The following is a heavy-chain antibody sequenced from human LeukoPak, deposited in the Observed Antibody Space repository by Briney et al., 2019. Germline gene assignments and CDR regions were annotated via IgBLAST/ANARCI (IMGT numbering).Heavy chain of an antibody. CDR3: ARGVCSGGSCLDY. CDR2: INHSGST. J-gene: IGHJ4*02. D-gene: IGHD2-15*01. CDR1: GGSFSGYH. Sequence: SETLSLTCAVYGGSFSGYHWSWIRQPPGKGLEWIGEINHSGSTNYNPSLKSRVTISVDTSKNQFSLKLSSVTAADTAVYYCARGVCSGGSCLDYWGQGTLVTVSS. V-gene: IGHV4-34*01.